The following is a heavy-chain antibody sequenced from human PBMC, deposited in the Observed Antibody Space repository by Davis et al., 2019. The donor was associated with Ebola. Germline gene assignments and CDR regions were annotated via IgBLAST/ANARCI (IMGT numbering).Heavy chain of an antibody. V-gene: IGHV4-34*01. J-gene: IGHJ6*02. CDR1: GGSFSGYY. D-gene: IGHD3-3*01. Sequence: PSETLSLTCAVYGGSFSGYYWSWIRQPPGKGLEWIGEINHSGSTNYNPSLKSRVTISVDTSKNQFSLKLSSVTAADTAVYYCARIFGVVRVEGMDVWGQGTTVTVSS. CDR3: ARIFGVVRVEGMDV. CDR2: INHSGST.